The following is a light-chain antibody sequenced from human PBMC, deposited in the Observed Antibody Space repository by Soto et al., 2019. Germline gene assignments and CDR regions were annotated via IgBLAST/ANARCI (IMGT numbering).Light chain of an antibody. V-gene: IGKV1-5*01. CDR2: DAS. Sequence: DIQMTQSPSTLSGSVGDRVTITCRPSQTISSWLAWYQQKPGKAPKLLIYDASSLESGVPSRFSGSGSGTEFTLTISSLQPDDFATYYCQQYNSYSPTFGQGTKVDIK. CDR3: QQYNSYSPT. J-gene: IGKJ1*01. CDR1: QTISSW.